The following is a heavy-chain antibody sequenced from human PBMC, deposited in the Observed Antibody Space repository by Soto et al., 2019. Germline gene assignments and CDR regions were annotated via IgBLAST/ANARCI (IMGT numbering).Heavy chain of an antibody. D-gene: IGHD4-17*01. Sequence: GGSLRLSCAASGFTFSSYWMSWVRQAPGKGLEWVANIKQDGSEKYYVDSVKGRFTISRDNAKNSLYLQMNSLRAEDTAVYYCARVRPDYGDYVWWFDPWGQGTLVTVSS. V-gene: IGHV3-7*01. CDR3: ARVRPDYGDYVWWFDP. J-gene: IGHJ5*02. CDR1: GFTFSSYW. CDR2: IKQDGSEK.